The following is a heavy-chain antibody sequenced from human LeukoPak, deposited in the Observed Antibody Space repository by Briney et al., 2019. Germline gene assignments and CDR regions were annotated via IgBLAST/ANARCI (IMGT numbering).Heavy chain of an antibody. CDR1: GFTFSNAW. CDR3: ITGAYDSSGYFTEH. D-gene: IGHD3-22*01. J-gene: IGHJ4*02. Sequence: GGSLRLSCAASGFTFSNAWMSWVRQAPGKGLEWVGRIKSKTDGGTTDYAAPVKGRFTISRDDSKNTLYLQMNSLKTEDTAVYYCITGAYDSSGYFTEHWGQGTLVTVSS. CDR2: IKSKTDGGTT. V-gene: IGHV3-15*01.